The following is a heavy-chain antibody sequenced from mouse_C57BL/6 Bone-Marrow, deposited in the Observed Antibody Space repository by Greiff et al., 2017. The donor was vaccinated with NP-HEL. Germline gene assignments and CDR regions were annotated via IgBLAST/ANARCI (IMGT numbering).Heavy chain of an antibody. V-gene: IGHV1-81*01. CDR1: GYTFTSYG. CDR3: ASYYSNTPAY. Sequence: QVHVKQSGAELARPGASVKLSCKASGYTFTSYGISWVKQRTGQGLEWIGEIYPRSGNTYYNEKFKGKATLTADKSSSTAYMELRSLTSEDSAAYFCASYYSNTPAYWGQGTLVTVSA. D-gene: IGHD2-5*01. J-gene: IGHJ3*01. CDR2: IYPRSGNT.